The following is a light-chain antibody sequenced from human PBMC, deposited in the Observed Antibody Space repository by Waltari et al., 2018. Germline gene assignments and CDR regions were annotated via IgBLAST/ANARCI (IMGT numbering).Light chain of an antibody. Sequence: DIVMTQSPDSLTVSLGERVTINCKSSQSVLYSSNNNNYLAWYQQKPGQPPKLHIYWASTRESGVPDRFSGSGSGTDFTLTISSLQAEDVAVYYCQQYYSTPNTFGQGTKLEIK. J-gene: IGKJ2*01. CDR1: QSVLYSSNNNNY. CDR3: QQYYSTPNT. V-gene: IGKV4-1*01. CDR2: WAS.